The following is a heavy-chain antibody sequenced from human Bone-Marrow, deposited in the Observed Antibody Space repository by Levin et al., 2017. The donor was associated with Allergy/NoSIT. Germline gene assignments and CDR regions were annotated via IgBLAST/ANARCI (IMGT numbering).Heavy chain of an antibody. CDR2: VNRSGRT. V-gene: IGHV4-34*01. CDR3: ARGRVAFGGLDV. Sequence: GSLRLSCAAYGGSFSEYFWTWIRQSPGKGLQWIGEVNRSGRTTYSPSLQSRVVISIDTSKNQFSLSLTSVTPADTGVYYCARGRVAFGGLDVWGQGATVIVSS. J-gene: IGHJ6*02. D-gene: IGHD2-21*01. CDR1: GGSFSEYF.